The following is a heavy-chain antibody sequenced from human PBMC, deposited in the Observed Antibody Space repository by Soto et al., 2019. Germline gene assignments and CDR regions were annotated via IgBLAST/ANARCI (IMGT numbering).Heavy chain of an antibody. CDR2: IHGDGGTI. CDR3: ARDFYGGYTYGPGDY. J-gene: IGHJ4*02. V-gene: IGHV3-7*01. D-gene: IGHD5-18*01. Sequence: GGSLRLSCEASGVMFSAYWMSWVRQAPGKGLEWVANIHGDGGTIYYVDPVKGRFTISRDNAKRSLYLQMNSLRAEDRAVYYCARDFYGGYTYGPGDYWGQGALVTVSS. CDR1: GVMFSAYW.